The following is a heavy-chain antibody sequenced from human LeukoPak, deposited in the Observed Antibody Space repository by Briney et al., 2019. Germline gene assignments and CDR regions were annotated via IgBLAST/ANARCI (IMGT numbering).Heavy chain of an antibody. D-gene: IGHD6-13*01. Sequence: PGRSLRLSCAASGFTFSSYAMHWVRQAPGKGLEWVAVISYDGSNKYYGDSVKGRFTISRDNSKNTLYLQMNSLRAEDTALYYCAKARRYSSYDAFDMWGQGTMVTVSS. V-gene: IGHV3-30-3*01. CDR2: ISYDGSNK. J-gene: IGHJ3*02. CDR1: GFTFSSYA. CDR3: AKARRYSSYDAFDM.